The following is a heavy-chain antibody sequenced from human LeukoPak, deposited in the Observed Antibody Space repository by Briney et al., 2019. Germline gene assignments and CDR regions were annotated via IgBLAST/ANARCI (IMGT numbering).Heavy chain of an antibody. Sequence: GGSLRLSCAASGFTFKNYGMSWVRQAPGKGLEWVSGISGSGGITYNADSVKGRFTISRDNSKNTLYLQMNSLRAEDTALYYCAKDRGYSSGWHDNWFDPWGQGTLVTVSS. J-gene: IGHJ5*02. D-gene: IGHD6-19*01. CDR1: GFTFKNYG. V-gene: IGHV3-23*01. CDR3: AKDRGYSSGWHDNWFDP. CDR2: ISGSGGIT.